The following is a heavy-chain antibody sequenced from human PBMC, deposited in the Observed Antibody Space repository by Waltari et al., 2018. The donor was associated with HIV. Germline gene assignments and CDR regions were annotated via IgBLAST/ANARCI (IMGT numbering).Heavy chain of an antibody. CDR1: GFSFSDYH. D-gene: IGHD1-26*01. Sequence: EAQLTQSGTQVQKPGDTVIIACKASGFSFSDYHIHWVRQAPGRGLEWMGLVDPEHGQPTYATNYQGRVTITADTSKDTAFLELSSLTSDDTAVYYCATRDSGLYSVAPQRYTMDVWGQGTTVTVSS. J-gene: IGHJ6*02. CDR3: ATRDSGLYSVAPQRYTMDV. CDR2: VDPEHGQP. V-gene: IGHV1-69-2*01.